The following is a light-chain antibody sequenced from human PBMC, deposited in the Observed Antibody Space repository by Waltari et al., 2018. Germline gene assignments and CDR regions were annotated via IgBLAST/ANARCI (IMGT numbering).Light chain of an antibody. V-gene: IGKV4-1*01. Sequence: DIVMTQSPDSLAVSLGERATINCKSSQSVLYSPNNKNHLAWYQQKPGQPPKLLIYWASTRESGVPDRFSGSGSGTDFTLTISSLQAEDVAVYYCQQYYSPPPTFGGGTKVEIK. CDR1: QSVLYSPNNKNH. CDR3: QQYYSPPPT. CDR2: WAS. J-gene: IGKJ4*01.